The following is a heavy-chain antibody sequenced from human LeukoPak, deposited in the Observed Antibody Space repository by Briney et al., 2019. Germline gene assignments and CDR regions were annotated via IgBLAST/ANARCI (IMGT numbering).Heavy chain of an antibody. J-gene: IGHJ4*02. CDR2: INPNSGGT. Sequence: ASVKVSCKASGYTFTDYYLHWVRQAPGQGLEWMGVINPNSGGTNYAQNFQGRVTMTRDTSITTAYMELSRLRSDDTAVYYCARDLDTYGSLDSWGQGTLVTVSS. D-gene: IGHD5-18*01. V-gene: IGHV1-2*02. CDR1: GYTFTDYY. CDR3: ARDLDTYGSLDS.